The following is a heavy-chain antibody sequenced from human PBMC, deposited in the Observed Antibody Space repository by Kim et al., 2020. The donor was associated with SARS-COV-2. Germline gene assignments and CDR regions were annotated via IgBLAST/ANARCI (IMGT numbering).Heavy chain of an antibody. CDR3: ARSGSEKEWLADDAFDI. J-gene: IGHJ3*02. CDR2: IYYSGST. V-gene: IGHV4-59*01. CDR1: GGSISSYY. D-gene: IGHD6-19*01. Sequence: SETLSLTCTVSGGSISSYYWSWIRQPPGKGLEWIGYIYYSGSTNYNPSLKSRVTISVDTSKNQFSLKLSSVTAADTAVYYCARSGSEKEWLADDAFDIWG.